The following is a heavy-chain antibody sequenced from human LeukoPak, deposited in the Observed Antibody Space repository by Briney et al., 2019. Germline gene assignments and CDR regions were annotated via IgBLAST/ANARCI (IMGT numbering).Heavy chain of an antibody. CDR3: AREYCSSTSCYGAFYFDY. D-gene: IGHD2-2*01. Sequence: ASVKVSCKASGYPFTSYGISWVRQAPGQGLEWMGWISAYNSNTNYAQKLQGRVTMTTDTSTSTAYMELRSLRSDDTAVYYCAREYCSSTSCYGAFYFDYWGQGTLVTVSS. V-gene: IGHV1-18*01. CDR2: ISAYNSNT. CDR1: GYPFTSYG. J-gene: IGHJ4*02.